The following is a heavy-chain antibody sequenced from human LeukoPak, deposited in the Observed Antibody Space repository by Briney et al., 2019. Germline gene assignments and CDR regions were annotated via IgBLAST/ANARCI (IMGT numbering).Heavy chain of an antibody. V-gene: IGHV4-59*01. Sequence: PSETLSLTCTVSGGSISSYYWSWIRQPPGKGLEWIGYIYYSGSTNYNPSLKSRVTISVDTSKNQFSLKLRSVTAADTAVYYCARARSGYDTKNYYYYYMDVWGKGTTVTVSS. CDR3: ARARSGYDTKNYYYYYMDV. CDR1: GGSISSYY. J-gene: IGHJ6*03. CDR2: IYYSGST. D-gene: IGHD5-12*01.